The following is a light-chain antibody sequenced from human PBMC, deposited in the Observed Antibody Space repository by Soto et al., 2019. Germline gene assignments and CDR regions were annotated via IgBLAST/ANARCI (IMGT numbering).Light chain of an antibody. CDR3: ATWDYDLNGVV. CDR1: SSNIGSTA. J-gene: IGLJ2*01. Sequence: QSVLTQPPSASGTPGQRVSISCSGGSSNIGSTAVDWYQQVPGMAPKLLIYSNDQRPSGVPDRFSVSKSGTSGSLVISGLQAEDEADDFCATWDYDLNGVVFGGGTQLTVL. V-gene: IGLV1-44*01. CDR2: SND.